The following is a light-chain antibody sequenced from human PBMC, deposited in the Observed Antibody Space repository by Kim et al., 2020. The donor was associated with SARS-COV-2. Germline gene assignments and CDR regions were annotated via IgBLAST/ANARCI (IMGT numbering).Light chain of an antibody. Sequence: PGQSITITCTGTSSDVGGYNYVSWYQQHPGKAPKLMIYDVSKRPSGVSNRFSGSKSGNTASLTISGLQAEDEADYYCSSYTSSSTVFGGGTQLTVL. J-gene: IGLJ3*02. CDR1: SSDVGGYNY. V-gene: IGLV2-14*04. CDR2: DVS. CDR3: SSYTSSSTV.